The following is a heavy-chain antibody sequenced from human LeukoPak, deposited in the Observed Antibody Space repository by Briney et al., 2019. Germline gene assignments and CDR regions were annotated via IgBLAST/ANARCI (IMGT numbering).Heavy chain of an antibody. V-gene: IGHV3-23*01. Sequence: GGSLRLSCAASGFTFSSYSMNWVRQAPGKGLEWVSAISGSGGSTYYADSVKGRFTISRDNSKNTLYLQMNSLRAEDTAVYYCAKLSGIAAAGIVGDYFDYWGQGTLVTVSS. CDR2: ISGSGGST. CDR1: GFTFSSYS. CDR3: AKLSGIAAAGIVGDYFDY. J-gene: IGHJ4*02. D-gene: IGHD6-13*01.